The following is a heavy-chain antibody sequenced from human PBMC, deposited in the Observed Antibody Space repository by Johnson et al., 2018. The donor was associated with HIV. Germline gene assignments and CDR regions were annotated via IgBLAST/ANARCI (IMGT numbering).Heavy chain of an antibody. CDR3: AKEFSVGVSMTFDI. CDR2: IKQDGSEK. CDR1: GFTFSSYA. D-gene: IGHD3-10*01. J-gene: IGHJ3*02. V-gene: IGHV3-7*01. Sequence: VQLVESGGGVVQPGRSLRLSCAASGFTFSSYAMHWVRQAPGKGLEWVANIKQDGSEKYYVDSVKGRFTISRDNAKNSLYLQMNSLRAEDTAVYYCAKEFSVGVSMTFDIWGQGTMVTVSS.